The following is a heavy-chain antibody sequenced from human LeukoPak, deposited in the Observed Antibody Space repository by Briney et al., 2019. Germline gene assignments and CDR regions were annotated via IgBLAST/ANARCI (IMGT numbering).Heavy chain of an antibody. D-gene: IGHD3-22*01. V-gene: IGHV5-51*01. J-gene: IGHJ5*02. CDR3: ALTRRGYYDSTKRFDP. CDR1: GYSFTSYW. CDR2: IYPGDSDT. Sequence: GESLKISCKGSGYSFTSYWIGWVRQMPGKGLEWMGIIYPGDSDTRYSPSFQGQVTISADKSISTAYLQWSSLKASDTAMYYCALTRRGYYDSTKRFDPWSQGTLVTVSS.